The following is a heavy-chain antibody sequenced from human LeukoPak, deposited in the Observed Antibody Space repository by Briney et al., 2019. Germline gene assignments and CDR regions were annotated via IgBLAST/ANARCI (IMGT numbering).Heavy chain of an antibody. V-gene: IGHV1-2*02. CDR1: GYTFIRYY. CDR3: ARAATVWFDP. CDR2: INPTSGGT. Sequence: GASVEVSCKASGYTFIRYYMHWVRQAPGQGLEWMGWINPTSGGTNYEQKFQGRVTMTRDTSISPAYMELSRLRSDDTAVYYCARAATVWFDPWGQGTLVTVSS. D-gene: IGHD1-26*01. J-gene: IGHJ5*02.